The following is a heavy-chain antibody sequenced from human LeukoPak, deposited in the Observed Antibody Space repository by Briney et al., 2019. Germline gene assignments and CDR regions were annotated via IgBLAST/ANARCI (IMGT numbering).Heavy chain of an antibody. CDR2: INTNTGNP. J-gene: IGHJ5*02. CDR3: ARVPFVVMGDTGNWFDP. CDR1: GYTFTSYA. Sequence: ASVKVSCKASGYTFTSYAMNWVRQAPGQGLEWMGWINTNTGNPTYAQGFTGRFVFSLDASVSTAYLQIRRLKAEDTAVYYCARVPFVVMGDTGNWFDPWGQGALVTVSS. D-gene: IGHD2-8*01. V-gene: IGHV7-4-1*01.